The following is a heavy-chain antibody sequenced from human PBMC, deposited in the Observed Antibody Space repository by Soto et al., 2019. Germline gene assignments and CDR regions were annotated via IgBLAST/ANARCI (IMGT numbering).Heavy chain of an antibody. CDR2: IDSSGST. Sequence: SETLSLTCTVSGDSISNGDYYWSWIRQPPGRGLEWIGYIDSSGSTYYNPSLKSRLTMSVDMSKNQFSLRLTSVTAADTAVYYCAAFDYDSSGPTHPSLDYWGQGTLVTVSS. CDR3: AAFDYDSSGPTHPSLDY. D-gene: IGHD3-22*01. J-gene: IGHJ4*02. CDR1: GDSISNGDYY. V-gene: IGHV4-30-4*01.